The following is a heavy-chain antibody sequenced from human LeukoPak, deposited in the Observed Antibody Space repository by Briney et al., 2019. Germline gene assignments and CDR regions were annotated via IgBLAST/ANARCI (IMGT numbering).Heavy chain of an antibody. V-gene: IGHV3-23*01. Sequence: HTGGSLRLSGAASGFSFSSYAMSWVRQAPGKGLEWVSTISGSGHSTYYADSVKGRFTISRDNSKSTLYLQMNSLRAEDTALYYCAKAVVVTATLDDAFDIWGQGTMVTVSS. CDR1: GFSFSSYA. D-gene: IGHD2-15*01. CDR2: ISGSGHST. J-gene: IGHJ3*02. CDR3: AKAVVVTATLDDAFDI.